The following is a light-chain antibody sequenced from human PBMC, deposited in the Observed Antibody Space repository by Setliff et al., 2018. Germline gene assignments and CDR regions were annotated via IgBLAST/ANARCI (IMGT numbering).Light chain of an antibody. J-gene: IGLJ2*01. CDR2: DVN. CDR1: SSDVTDYQF. V-gene: IGLV2-14*03. CDR3: SSNTNSANLFV. Sequence: QSVLTQPASVSGSPGQSITIACTGLSSDVTDYQFVSWYQQHPGKAPKLLLSDVNNRPSGVSGRFSGSKSGNTASLTISGLQAEDEAVYYCSSNTNSANLFVFGGGTKGTVL.